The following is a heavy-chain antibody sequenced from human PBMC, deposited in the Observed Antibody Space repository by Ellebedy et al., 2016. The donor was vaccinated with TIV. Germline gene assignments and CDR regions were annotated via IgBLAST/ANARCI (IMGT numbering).Heavy chain of an antibody. CDR2: IVVGSGNT. D-gene: IGHD3-9*01. J-gene: IGHJ4*02. CDR1: RFTFTSSA. CDR3: AASAGGYYDILTGYYIGGGDFDY. Sequence: ASVKVSXKASRFTFTSSAVQWVRQARGQRLEWIGWIVVGSGNTNYAQKFQERVTITRDMSTSTAYMELSSLRSEDTAVYYCAASAGGYYDILTGYYIGGGDFDYWGQGTLVTVSS. V-gene: IGHV1-58*01.